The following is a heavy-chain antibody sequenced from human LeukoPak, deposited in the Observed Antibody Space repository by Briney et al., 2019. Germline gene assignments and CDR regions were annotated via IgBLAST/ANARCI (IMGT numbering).Heavy chain of an antibody. D-gene: IGHD3-3*01. CDR1: GFTFSSYA. CDR2: ISYDGSNK. Sequence: PGGSLRLSCAASGFTFSSYAMHWVRQAPGKGLEWVAVISYDGSNKYYADSVKGRFTISRDNSKNTLYLQMNSLRAEDTAVYYCGRGREFWSGYSDPMDVWGKGTTVTVSS. CDR3: GRGREFWSGYSDPMDV. V-gene: IGHV3-30*04. J-gene: IGHJ6*03.